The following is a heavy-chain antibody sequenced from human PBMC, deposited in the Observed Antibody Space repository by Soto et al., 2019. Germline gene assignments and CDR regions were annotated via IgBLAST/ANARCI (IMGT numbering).Heavy chain of an antibody. D-gene: IGHD3-10*01. CDR1: GFTFSSCA. V-gene: IGHV3-30*03. CDR2: VTPDGSLY. CDR3: ARDPVLKVASDY. Sequence: GGSLRLSCVASGFTFSSCAMHWVRQVPGKGLEWLAVVTPDGSLYPYGDSEKGRFSISRDNSRKTLYLQMNSLRPEDTAVYYCARDPVLKVASDYWGQGTLVTVSS. J-gene: IGHJ4*02.